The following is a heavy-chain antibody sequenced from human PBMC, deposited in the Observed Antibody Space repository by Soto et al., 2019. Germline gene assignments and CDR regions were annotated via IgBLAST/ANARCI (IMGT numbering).Heavy chain of an antibody. D-gene: IGHD3-3*01. CDR2: IWYDGSNK. Sequence: PGGSLRLSCAASGFTFSSYGMHWVRQAPGKGLEWVAVIWYDGSNKYYADSVKGRFTISRDNSKNTLYLQMNSLRAEDTAVYYCAREVTIFGVATAYGMDVWGQGTTVTVS. V-gene: IGHV3-33*01. CDR3: AREVTIFGVATAYGMDV. J-gene: IGHJ6*02. CDR1: GFTFSSYG.